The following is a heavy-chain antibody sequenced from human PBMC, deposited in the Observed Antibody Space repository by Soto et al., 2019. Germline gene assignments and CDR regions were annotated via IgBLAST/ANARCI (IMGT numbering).Heavy chain of an antibody. CDR2: IWYDGSNK. CDR1: GFTFSSYG. CDR3: ARDGMDCSGGSCYSGGSNY. J-gene: IGHJ4*02. V-gene: IGHV3-33*01. Sequence: GGSLRLSCAASGFTFSSYGMHWVRQATGKGLEWVAVIWYDGSNKYYADSVKGRFTISRDNSKNTLYLQMNSLRAEDTAVYYCARDGMDCSGGSCYSGGSNYWGQGT. D-gene: IGHD2-15*01.